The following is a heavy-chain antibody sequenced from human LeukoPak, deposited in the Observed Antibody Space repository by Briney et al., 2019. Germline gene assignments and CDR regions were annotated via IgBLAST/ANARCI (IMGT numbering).Heavy chain of an antibody. V-gene: IGHV3-23*01. CDR3: ARDSSMLRGPRVIYYFDF. CDR1: DFSFITYA. J-gene: IGHJ4*02. D-gene: IGHD3-10*01. Sequence: PGGSLRLACAASDFSFITYAMSWVRQAPGKGLEWVSTISGGGDAIYYADSVKGRFTISRDNSKNTLYLQMNSLRVEDTAVYYCARDSSMLRGPRVIYYFDFWGQGTLVTVSS. CDR2: ISGGGDAI.